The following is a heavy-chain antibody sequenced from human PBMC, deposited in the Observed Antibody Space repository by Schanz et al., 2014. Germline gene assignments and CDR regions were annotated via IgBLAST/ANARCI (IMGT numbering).Heavy chain of an antibody. J-gene: IGHJ5*02. Sequence: QVQLVQSGAEVKKPGSSVKVSCKASGGTFSSYTISWVRQAPGQGLEWMGKIIPVLNIATYAQRFQGRVSITADTSTNTAYMELSSLRSEDTAVYYCAREVGLYDRGWFDPWGQGTLVTVSS. CDR2: IIPVLNIA. CDR3: AREVGLYDRGWFDP. D-gene: IGHD3-22*01. V-gene: IGHV1-69*08. CDR1: GGTFSSYT.